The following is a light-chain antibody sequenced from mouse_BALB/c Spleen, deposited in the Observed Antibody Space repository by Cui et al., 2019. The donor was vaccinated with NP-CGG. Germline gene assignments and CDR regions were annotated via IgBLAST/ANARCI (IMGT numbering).Light chain of an antibody. CDR1: TGAITTSNY. Sequence: QAVVTQESALTTSPGETVILTCRSSTGAITTSNYANWVQEKPDHLFTGLIGVTTNQVPGIPVGFSGSLFEERPPLTSQGPRPEDNEKYSWPYWNRTHWVFGGGTKLTVL. V-gene: IGLV2*02. J-gene: IGLJ1*01. CDR2: VTT. CDR3: PYWNRTHWV.